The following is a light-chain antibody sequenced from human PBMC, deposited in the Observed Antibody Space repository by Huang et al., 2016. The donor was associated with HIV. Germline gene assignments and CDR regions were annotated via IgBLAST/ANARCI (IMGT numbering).Light chain of an antibody. CDR1: QDITNY. J-gene: IGKJ2*01. V-gene: IGKV1-33*01. CDR3: QQYDNVPYT. CDR2: DAS. Sequence: DIQMTQSPSSLSASVGDRVTITCQASQDITNYLNWYQQKPGKAPKLLIYDASNLETGGPSRFSGSGSGTYFTLTIRSLQPEDIATYYCQQYDNVPYTFGQGTKLEIK.